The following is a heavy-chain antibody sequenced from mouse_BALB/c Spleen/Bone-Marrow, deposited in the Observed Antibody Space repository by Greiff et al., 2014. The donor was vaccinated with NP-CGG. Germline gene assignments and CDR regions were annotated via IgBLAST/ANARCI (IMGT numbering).Heavy chain of an antibody. CDR3: TRDDYDVMDY. CDR1: GYSITSGYS. Sequence: QSGPDLVKPSQPLSLTCTVTGYSITSGYSWHWIRQFPGNKLEWMGYIHYSGRTNYNPSLKSRISITRDTSENQFFLQLNSVTTEDAATYYCTRDDYDVMDYWGQGTSVTVSS. V-gene: IGHV3-1*02. J-gene: IGHJ4*01. CDR2: IHYSGRT.